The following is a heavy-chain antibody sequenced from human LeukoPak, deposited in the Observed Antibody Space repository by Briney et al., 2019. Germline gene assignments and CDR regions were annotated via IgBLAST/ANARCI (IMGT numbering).Heavy chain of an antibody. V-gene: IGHV4-39*07. CDR3: ARDRNYYDSSGYYQFDY. J-gene: IGHJ4*02. D-gene: IGHD3-22*01. CDR1: GGSISSSSYY. CDR2: IYYSGST. Sequence: PSETLSLTCTVSGGSISSSSYYWGWIRQPPGKGLEWIGSIYYSGSTYYNPSLKSRVTISVDTSKNQFSLKLSSVTAADTAVYYCARDRNYYDSSGYYQFDYWGQGTLVTVSS.